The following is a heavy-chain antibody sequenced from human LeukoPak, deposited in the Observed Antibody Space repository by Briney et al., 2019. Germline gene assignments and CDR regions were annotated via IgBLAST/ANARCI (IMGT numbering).Heavy chain of an antibody. CDR1: GLTFSSYE. Sequence: GGSLRLSCAAPGLTFSSYEMNWVRQPPGKGLEWISYISSASNMIYYAESVKGRFTISRDNAKNSLYLQMNSLRAEDTAVYYCATASGSWYRYYFDSWGQGILVTVSS. CDR3: ATASGSWYRYYFDS. V-gene: IGHV3-48*03. CDR2: ISSASNMI. D-gene: IGHD6-13*01. J-gene: IGHJ4*02.